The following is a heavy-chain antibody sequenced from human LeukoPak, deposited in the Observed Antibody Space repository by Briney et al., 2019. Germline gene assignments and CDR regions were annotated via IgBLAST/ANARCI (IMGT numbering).Heavy chain of an antibody. V-gene: IGHV3-11*03. J-gene: IGHJ3*02. CDR2: ITRSSSYT. D-gene: IGHD6-13*01. CDR1: GFTFSSYA. CDR3: ASGRASAGISAFDI. Sequence: GGSLRLSCAASGFTFSSYAMSWVRQAPGKGLEWVSYITRSSSYTTYADSVKGRFTISRDNAKNSLYLQMNSLRAEDTAVYYCASGRASAGISAFDIWGQGTLVTVSS.